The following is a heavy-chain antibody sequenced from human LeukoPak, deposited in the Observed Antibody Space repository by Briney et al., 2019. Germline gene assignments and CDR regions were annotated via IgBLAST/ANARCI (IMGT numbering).Heavy chain of an antibody. Sequence: GGSLRLSCAASGFTFSSFAMSWVRQAPGQGLDWVSSISGSGAGTYYADSVKGRFTISRDNSKNTLYLQMNSLRAEDTAVYYCAKSIAVAFYSWGQGTLVTVSS. J-gene: IGHJ4*02. CDR2: ISGSGAGT. CDR3: AKSIAVAFYS. CDR1: GFTFSSFA. D-gene: IGHD6-19*01. V-gene: IGHV3-23*01.